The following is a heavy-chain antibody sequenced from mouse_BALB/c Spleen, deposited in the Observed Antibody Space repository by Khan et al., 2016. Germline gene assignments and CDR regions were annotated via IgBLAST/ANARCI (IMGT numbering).Heavy chain of an antibody. D-gene: IGHD2-3*01. J-gene: IGHJ4*01. V-gene: IGHV4-2*02. CDR2: INPGSSTI. Sequence: EVKLLESGGGLVQPGGSLNLSCAASGFDFSRYWMSWARQAPGKGQEWIGEINPGSSTINYTPSLKDKFIISRDNAKNTLYLQMSKVRSEDTALYYWARIYEGYGAIDYWGQGTSVTVSS. CDR1: GFDFSRYW. CDR3: ARIYEGYGAIDY.